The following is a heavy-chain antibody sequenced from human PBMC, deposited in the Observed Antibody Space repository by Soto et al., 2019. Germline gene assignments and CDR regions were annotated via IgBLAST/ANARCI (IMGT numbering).Heavy chain of an antibody. V-gene: IGHV1-2*04. CDR1: GYTFTGYY. CDR3: ASAQAPPGFGY. J-gene: IGHJ4*02. CDR2: INPNTGGT. Sequence: ASVKVSCKASGYTFTGYYMHWVRQAPGQGLELMGWINPNTGGTNYAQKFQGWVTMTRDTSISTAYMELSRLRSDDTAVYYGASAQAPPGFGYRRKGALVTVSS.